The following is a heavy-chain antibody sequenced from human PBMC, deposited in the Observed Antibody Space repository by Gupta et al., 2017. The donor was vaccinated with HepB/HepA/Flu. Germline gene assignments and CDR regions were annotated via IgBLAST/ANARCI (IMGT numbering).Heavy chain of an antibody. CDR1: GVTCSRYG. CDR2: ISKDASDQ. CDR3: AKGNSGTHYGALDM. J-gene: IGHJ3*02. D-gene: IGHD1-26*01. V-gene: IGHV3-30*18. Sequence: QVQLVESGGGVVQPGTSLRLSCAASGVTCSRYGMAWVRQAPGKGLEGVAVISKDASDQKYADSVKGRFTISRDNSKNTLFLQMNSLRAEDTAVYYCAKGNSGTHYGALDMWGQGTMVIVSS.